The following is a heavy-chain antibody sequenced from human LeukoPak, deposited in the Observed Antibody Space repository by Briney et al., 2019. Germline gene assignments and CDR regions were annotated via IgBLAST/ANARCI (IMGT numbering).Heavy chain of an antibody. CDR3: ARDNDFFDY. CDR2: IHYTGSS. J-gene: IGHJ4*02. Sequence: SETLSLTCTVSGGSISSYYWSWIRQPPGKRLEWIGYIHYTGSSNYNPSLKSRVTLSVDTSKNQFSLKLTSVTAADTAVHYCARDNDFFDYWGQGTLVTVSS. V-gene: IGHV4-59*12. CDR1: GGSISSYY.